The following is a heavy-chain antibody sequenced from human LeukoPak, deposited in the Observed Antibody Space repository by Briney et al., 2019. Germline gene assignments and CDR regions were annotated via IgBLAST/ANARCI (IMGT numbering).Heavy chain of an antibody. CDR3: ARGPLGYYYDSSGYFPFDY. CDR2: IWYDGSNK. J-gene: IGHJ4*02. CDR1: GFTFSSYG. V-gene: IGHV3-33*01. D-gene: IGHD3-22*01. Sequence: GGSLRLSCAASGFTFSSYGMHWVRQAPGKGLEWVAVIWYDGSNKYYADSVKGRFTISRDNSKNTLYLQMNSLRAEDTAVYYCARGPLGYYYDSSGYFPFDYWGQGTLVTVSS.